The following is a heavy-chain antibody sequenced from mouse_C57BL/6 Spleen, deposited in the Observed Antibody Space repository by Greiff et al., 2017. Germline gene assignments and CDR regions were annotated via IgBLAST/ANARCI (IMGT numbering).Heavy chain of an antibody. V-gene: IGHV2-2*01. J-gene: IGHJ4*01. CDR2: IWSGGST. Sequence: QVQLKESGPGLVQPSQSLSITCTVSGFSLTSYGVHWVRQSPGKGLEWLGVIWSGGSTDYNAAFISRLSISKDNSKSQVFFKMNSLQTDDTAIYYCARMMVLYYYAMDYWGQGTSVTVSS. CDR3: ARMMVLYYYAMDY. CDR1: GFSLTSYG. D-gene: IGHD2-3*01.